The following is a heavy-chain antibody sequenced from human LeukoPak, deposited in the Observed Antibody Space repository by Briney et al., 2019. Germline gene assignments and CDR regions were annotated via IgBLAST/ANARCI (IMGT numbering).Heavy chain of an antibody. V-gene: IGHV4-4*07. CDR2: IYITGST. D-gene: IGHD3-22*01. CDR3: ARVGAHYYDSSGYFAH. J-gene: IGHJ4*02. CDR1: GGSITSYY. Sequence: SETLSLTCTVSGGSITSYYWSWIRQSAGKGLEWIGRIYITGSTTYNPSLKSRVTMSLDTSKNQFSLKLSSVTAADTAVYYCARVGAHYYDSSGYFAHWGQGTLVTVSS.